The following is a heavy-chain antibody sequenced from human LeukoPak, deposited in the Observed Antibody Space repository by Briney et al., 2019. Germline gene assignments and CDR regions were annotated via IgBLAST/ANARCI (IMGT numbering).Heavy chain of an antibody. CDR3: AKSVFDSSGDPYMDV. V-gene: IGHV3-30*02. CDR1: GFTLGNHA. D-gene: IGHD3-22*01. J-gene: IGHJ6*03. Sequence: GGSLRLSCAASGFTLGNHAMHWVRQAPGKGLEWVAFIRSDGSNKDYADSVKGRFTISRDNSKNTLYLQMNSLRAEDTAVYYCAKSVFDSSGDPYMDVWGKGTTVTISS. CDR2: IRSDGSNK.